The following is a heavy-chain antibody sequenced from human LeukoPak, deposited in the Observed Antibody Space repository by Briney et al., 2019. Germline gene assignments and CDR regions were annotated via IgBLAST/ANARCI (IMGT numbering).Heavy chain of an antibody. V-gene: IGHV4-4*02. J-gene: IGHJ4*02. CDR3: AGNSGWYTNY. CDR1: GDSISSHNW. D-gene: IGHD6-19*01. Sequence: PSETLSLTCAVSGDSISSHNWWNWVRQPPGKGLEWIGEIYHSGNTNYNPSLRSRVTISVDKSKNHFSLELSSVTAADTAVYYCAGNSGWYTNYWGRGSLVIVSS. CDR2: IYHSGNT.